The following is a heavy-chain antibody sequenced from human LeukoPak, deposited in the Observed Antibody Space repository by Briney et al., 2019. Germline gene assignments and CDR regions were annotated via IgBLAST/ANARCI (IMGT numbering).Heavy chain of an antibody. Sequence: SETLSLTCTVSGGSISSYYWSWIRQPPGRGLEWIGYIYHSGSTNYNPSLKSRVTQSIDTSKNQFSLKLSSVTAADTAVYYCARVRIAAFDYWGQGTLVTVSS. CDR1: GGSISSYY. CDR2: IYHSGST. V-gene: IGHV4-59*01. CDR3: ARVRIAAFDY. J-gene: IGHJ4*02. D-gene: IGHD2/OR15-2a*01.